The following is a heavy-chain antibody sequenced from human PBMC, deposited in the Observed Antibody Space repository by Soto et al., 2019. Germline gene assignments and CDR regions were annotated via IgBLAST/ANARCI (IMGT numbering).Heavy chain of an antibody. J-gene: IGHJ6*02. V-gene: IGHV2-26*01. CDR3: ARIDGDYYYYGLDV. D-gene: IGHD4-17*01. CDR1: GFSLTNGRMG. Sequence: GPTLVNHTETLTLTCSVSGFSLTNGRMGVSWIRQPTVKALEWLAHFLSDAERSYSTSMQSRLNMYKDSSGSQVVLTMTNMAPADTATYFCARIDGDYYYYGLDVWGHGIAVTVSS. CDR2: FLSDAER.